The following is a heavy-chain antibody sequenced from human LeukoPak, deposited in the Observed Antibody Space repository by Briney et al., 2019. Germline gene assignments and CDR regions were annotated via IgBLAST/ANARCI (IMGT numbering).Heavy chain of an antibody. D-gene: IGHD1-26*01. CDR3: ARDLVSGSSFDY. J-gene: IGHJ4*02. Sequence: GGSLRLSCAASGFTFSSYSMNWVRQAPGKGLEWVSSISSSSSYIYYADSAKGRFTISRDNAKNSLYLQMNSLRAEDTAVYYCARDLVSGSSFDYWGQGTLVTVSS. V-gene: IGHV3-21*01. CDR1: GFTFSSYS. CDR2: ISSSSSYI.